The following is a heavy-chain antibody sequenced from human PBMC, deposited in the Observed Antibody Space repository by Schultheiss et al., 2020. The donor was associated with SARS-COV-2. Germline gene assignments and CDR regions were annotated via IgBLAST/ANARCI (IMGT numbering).Heavy chain of an antibody. D-gene: IGHD5-12*01. V-gene: IGHV4-59*01. J-gene: IGHJ4*02. CDR1: GGSFSGYY. CDR2: IYYSGST. CDR3: ARDGGDTGFDYDL. Sequence: SQTLSLTCAVYGGSFSGYYWSWIRQPPGKGLEWIGYIYYSGSTNFNPSLKSRVTMSVDTSKNQLSLRLSSVTAADTAVYYCARDGGDTGFDYDLWGQGSLVTVSS.